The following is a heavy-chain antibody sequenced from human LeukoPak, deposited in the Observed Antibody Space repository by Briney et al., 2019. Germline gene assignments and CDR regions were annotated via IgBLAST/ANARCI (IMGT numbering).Heavy chain of an antibody. D-gene: IGHD6-19*01. J-gene: IGHJ6*02. Sequence: SVTVSCKASGGTFSSYAISWVRQAPGQGLERMGGIIPIFGTANYAQKFQGRVTITADESTSTAYMELSSLRSEDTAVYYCARDLSGYSSGWIGWGYYYGMDVWGQGTTVTVSS. CDR3: ARDLSGYSSGWIGWGYYYGMDV. V-gene: IGHV1-69*13. CDR1: GGTFSSYA. CDR2: IIPIFGTA.